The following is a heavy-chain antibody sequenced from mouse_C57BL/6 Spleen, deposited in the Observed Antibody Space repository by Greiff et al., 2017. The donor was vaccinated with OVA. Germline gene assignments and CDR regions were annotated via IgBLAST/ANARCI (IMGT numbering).Heavy chain of an antibody. Sequence: VQLQQSGPELVKPGASVKIPRKASGYTFTDYNMDWVKQSHGKSLEWIGDINPNNGGTIYNQKFKGKATLTVDKSSSTAYMELRSLTSEDTAVYDCARPYDYDEGYYAMDYWGQGTSVTVSS. CDR1: GYTFTDYN. D-gene: IGHD2-4*01. CDR2: INPNNGGT. V-gene: IGHV1-18*01. J-gene: IGHJ4*01. CDR3: ARPYDYDEGYYAMDY.